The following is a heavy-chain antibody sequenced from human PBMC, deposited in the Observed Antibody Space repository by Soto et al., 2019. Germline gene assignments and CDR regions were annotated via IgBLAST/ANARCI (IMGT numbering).Heavy chain of an antibody. V-gene: IGHV3-7*03. CDR2: IKFDGSEK. CDR1: GFIFSDYW. CDR3: AKDGGYCSSSTGYSPRNHYFDS. D-gene: IGHD2-2*01. Sequence: GGSLRLSCAASGFIFSDYWMSWVRQAPGKGPEWVANIKFDGSEKQYVDSVRGRFTISRDNSRNSLFLQMNSLRAGDTAVYYCAKDGGYCSSSTGYSPRNHYFDSWGQGTLVTVSS. J-gene: IGHJ4*02.